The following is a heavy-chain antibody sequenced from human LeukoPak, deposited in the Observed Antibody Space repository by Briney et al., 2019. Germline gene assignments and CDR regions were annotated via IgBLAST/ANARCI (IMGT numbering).Heavy chain of an antibody. CDR2: IKQDGSEK. CDR3: ARSVAGYYFDY. V-gene: IGHV3-7*01. CDR1: GFTFSSYW. J-gene: IGHJ4*02. D-gene: IGHD6-19*01. Sequence: GGSLRLSCAASGFTFSSYWMSWVRQAPGKGLEWVANIKQDGSEKYYVDSVKGRFTISRDNAKNSLYLQMNSLRAEDTAVHYCARSVAGYYFDYWGQGTLVTVSS.